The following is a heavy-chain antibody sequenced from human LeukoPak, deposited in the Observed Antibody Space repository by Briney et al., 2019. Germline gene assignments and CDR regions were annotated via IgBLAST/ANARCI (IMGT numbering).Heavy chain of an antibody. CDR2: INPNSGGT. CDR1: GYTFTGYY. D-gene: IGHD6-19*01. CDR3: ARDYRLPTWLATFDY. Sequence: GASVKVSFKASGYTFTGYYMHWVRQAPGQGLEWMGWINPNSGGTNYAQKFQGRVTMTRDTSISTAYMELSRLRSDDTAVYYCARDYRLPTWLATFDYWGQGTLVTVSS. V-gene: IGHV1-2*02. J-gene: IGHJ4*02.